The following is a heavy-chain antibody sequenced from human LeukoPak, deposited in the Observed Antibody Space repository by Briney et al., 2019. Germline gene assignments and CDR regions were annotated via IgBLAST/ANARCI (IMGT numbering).Heavy chain of an antibody. Sequence: PSETLSLTCTVSGGSISSSSYYSGWIRQPPGKGLEWIGSIYYSGSTYYKPSLKSRVTISVDTSKNRFSLKLSSVTAADTAVYYCARQDCSSSSCYLGAFDIWGQGTMVTVSS. CDR3: ARQDCSSSSCYLGAFDI. J-gene: IGHJ3*02. CDR1: GGSISSSSYY. D-gene: IGHD2-2*01. CDR2: IYYSGST. V-gene: IGHV4-39*01.